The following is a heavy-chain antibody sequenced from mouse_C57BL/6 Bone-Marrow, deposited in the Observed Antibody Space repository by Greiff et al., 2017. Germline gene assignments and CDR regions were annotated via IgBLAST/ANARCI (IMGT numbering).Heavy chain of an antibody. CDR3: ARSTVVASDY. J-gene: IGHJ2*01. Sequence: EVKLMESGGGLVQPGGSLSLSCAASGFTFTDYYMSWVRQPPGKALEWLGFIRNKANGYTTEYSASVKGRFTISRDNSQSILYLQMNALRAEDSDTYYCARSTVVASDYWGQGTTLTVSS. V-gene: IGHV7-3*01. D-gene: IGHD1-1*01. CDR2: IRNKANGYTT. CDR1: GFTFTDYY.